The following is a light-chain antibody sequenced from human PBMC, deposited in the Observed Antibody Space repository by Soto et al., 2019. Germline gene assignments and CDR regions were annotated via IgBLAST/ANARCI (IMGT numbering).Light chain of an antibody. J-gene: IGKJ1*01. CDR1: QSVSSW. CDR3: QQYNGYSPWT. CDR2: KAS. Sequence: IQMTQSPSTVSASVGYRVTITCRASQSVSSWLAWYQQKPGKAPKLLIYKASSLESGVPSRFSGSGSGTTFTLTISSLQPDDSATYYCQQYNGYSPWTFGQGTKV. V-gene: IGKV1-5*03.